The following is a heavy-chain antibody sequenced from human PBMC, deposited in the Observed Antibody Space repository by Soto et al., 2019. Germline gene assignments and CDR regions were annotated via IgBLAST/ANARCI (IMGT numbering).Heavy chain of an antibody. Sequence: GGSLRLSCAASGFTFSSYAMSWVRQAPGKGLEWVSAISGSGGSTYYADSVKGRFTISRDNSKNTLYLQMNSLRAEDTAVYYCAKDGGTYYDFWSGRSSAWFDYWGQGTLVTVSS. CDR3: AKDGGTYYDFWSGRSSAWFDY. D-gene: IGHD3-3*01. V-gene: IGHV3-23*01. CDR2: ISGSGGST. CDR1: GFTFSSYA. J-gene: IGHJ4*02.